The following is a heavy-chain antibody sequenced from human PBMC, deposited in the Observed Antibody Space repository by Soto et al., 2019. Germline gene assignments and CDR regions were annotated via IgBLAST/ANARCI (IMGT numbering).Heavy chain of an antibody. CDR3: ASLSPSAGVHGSGSYFDY. Sequence: GESLKISCKGSGYSFTSYWIGWVRQMPGKGLEWMGIIYPGDSDTRYSPSFQGQVTISADKSISTAYLQWSSLKASDTAMYYCASLSPSAGVHGSGSYFDYWGQGTLVTVSS. CDR2: IYPGDSDT. CDR1: GYSFTSYW. V-gene: IGHV5-51*01. D-gene: IGHD3-10*01. J-gene: IGHJ4*02.